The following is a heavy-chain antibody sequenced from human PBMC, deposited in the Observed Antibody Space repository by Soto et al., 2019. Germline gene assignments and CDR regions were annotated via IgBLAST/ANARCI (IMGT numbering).Heavy chain of an antibody. CDR2: IIPIFATP. V-gene: IGHV1-69*13. CDR3: AGTSWHYYYGMDV. J-gene: IGHJ6*02. Sequence: SVKVSCKASGVTFNSYTISWVRQAPGQGLEWMGGIIPIFATPKYAQKFQGRVTITADESTSTTYMELSSLRSEDTAVFYCAGTSWHYYYGMDVWGQGTTVTVSS. CDR1: GVTFNSYT. D-gene: IGHD6-13*01.